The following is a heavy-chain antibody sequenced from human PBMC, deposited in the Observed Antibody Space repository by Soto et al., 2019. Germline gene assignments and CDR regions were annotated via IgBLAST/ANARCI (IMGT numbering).Heavy chain of an antibody. CDR1: GYTFSSYY. V-gene: IGHV1-46*03. J-gene: IGHJ4*02. D-gene: IGHD2-21*02. CDR3: ARGGGIVVVTAPSDH. CDR2: INPSGGYT. Sequence: QVQLVQSGAEVKKPGASVKVSCKASGYTFSSYYMNWVRQAPGQGLEWLGIINPSGGYTTYAQRGLGRVTMTSDTSTSTVHMELGSLASDDTAVYYWARGGGIVVVTAPSDHWGQGTLVTVSS.